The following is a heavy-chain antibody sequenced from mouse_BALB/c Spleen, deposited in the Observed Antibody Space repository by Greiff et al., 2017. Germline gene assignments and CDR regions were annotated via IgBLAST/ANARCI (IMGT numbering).Heavy chain of an antibody. CDR1: GFTFSSFG. CDR2: ISSGSSTI. V-gene: IGHV5-17*02. Sequence: DVNLVESGGGLVQPGGSRKLSCAASGFTFSSFGMHWVRQAPEKGLEWVAYISSGSSTIYYADTVKGRFTISRDNPKNTLFLQMTSLRSEDTAMYYCARSANRGYAMDYWGQGTSVTVSS. D-gene: IGHD4-1*01. J-gene: IGHJ4*01. CDR3: ARSANRGYAMDY.